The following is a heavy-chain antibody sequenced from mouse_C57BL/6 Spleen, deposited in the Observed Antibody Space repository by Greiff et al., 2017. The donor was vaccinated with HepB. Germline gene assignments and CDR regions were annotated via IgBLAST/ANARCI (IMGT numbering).Heavy chain of an antibody. CDR1: GYTFTSYW. J-gene: IGHJ2*01. CDR2: IDPSDSYT. D-gene: IGHD4-1*01. V-gene: IGHV1-69*01. CDR3: ARWGLGTGTANY. Sequence: QVQLQQPGAELVMPGASVKLSCKASGYTFTSYWMHWVKQRPGQGLEWIGEIDPSDSYTNYNQKFKGKSTLTVDKSSSTAYMQLSSLTSEDSAVYYCARWGLGTGTANYWGQGTTLTVSS.